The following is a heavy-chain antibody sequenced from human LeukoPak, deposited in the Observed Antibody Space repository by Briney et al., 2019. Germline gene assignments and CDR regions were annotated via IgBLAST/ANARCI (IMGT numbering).Heavy chain of an antibody. J-gene: IGHJ4*02. V-gene: IGHV3-48*02. CDR3: ARDWLELDY. CDR2: ISSSSSTI. Sequence: GGSLRLSCAASGFTFSSYSMNWVRQAPGKGLEWVSYISSSSSTIYYADSVKGRFTISRDNAKNSLYLQMNSLRDGDTAVYYCARDWLELDYWGQGTLVTVSS. CDR1: GFTFSSYS. D-gene: IGHD1-1*01.